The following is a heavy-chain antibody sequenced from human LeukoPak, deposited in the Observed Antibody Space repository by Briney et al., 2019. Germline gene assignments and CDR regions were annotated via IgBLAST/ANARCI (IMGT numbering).Heavy chain of an antibody. CDR3: ARDKGDYGGNLDAFDI. D-gene: IGHD4-23*01. J-gene: IGHJ3*02. Sequence: GGSLRLSCAASGFTFSSSEMNWVRQAPGKGLEWVSYISSSSSTIYYADSVKGRFTISRDNAKNSLYLQMNSLRAEDTAVYYCARDKGDYGGNLDAFDIWGQGTMVTVSS. CDR2: ISSSSSTI. CDR1: GFTFSSSE. V-gene: IGHV3-48*03.